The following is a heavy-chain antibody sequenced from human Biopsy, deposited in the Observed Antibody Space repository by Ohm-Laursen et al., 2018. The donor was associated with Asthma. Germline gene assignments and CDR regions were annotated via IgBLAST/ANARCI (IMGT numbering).Heavy chain of an antibody. J-gene: IGHJ6*02. Sequence: SLRLSCAASGFTFSNYAMTWVRQAPGKGLEWVSAISGGGGGTKYADSVKGRFTISRDNSKNTLSLQMSSLGAEDTALYYCAKDLSKAVGGSNDYYYGMDVWGQGTTVTVAS. CDR3: AKDLSKAVGGSNDYYYGMDV. V-gene: IGHV3-23*01. D-gene: IGHD6-19*01. CDR2: ISGGGGGT. CDR1: GFTFSNYA.